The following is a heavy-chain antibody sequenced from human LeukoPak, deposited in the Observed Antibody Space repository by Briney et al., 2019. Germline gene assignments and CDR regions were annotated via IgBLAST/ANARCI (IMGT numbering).Heavy chain of an antibody. V-gene: IGHV3-48*03. J-gene: IGHJ4*02. CDR3: ARVSGGRTEDFDS. D-gene: IGHD1/OR15-1a*01. CDR2: ITGSSRIT. Sequence: AGSLTLSCAASGLTFNSYAMNCIRQAPGVGLQWISYITGSSRITYYADSVKGRFTISRDNAKTSLYLQMNSLRAEDTAVYYCARVSGGRTEDFDSWGQGTLVTVSS. CDR1: GLTFNSYA.